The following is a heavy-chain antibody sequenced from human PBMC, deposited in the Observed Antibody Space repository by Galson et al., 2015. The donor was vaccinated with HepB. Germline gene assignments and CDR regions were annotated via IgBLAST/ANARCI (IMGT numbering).Heavy chain of an antibody. CDR3: AKDRTMVRGVIIITRANWFDP. CDR1: GFTFSSYG. J-gene: IGHJ5*02. D-gene: IGHD3-10*01. CDR2: IRYDGSNK. V-gene: IGHV3-30*02. Sequence: SLRLSCAASGFTFSSYGMHWVRQAPGKGLEWVAFIRYDGSNKYYADSVKGRFTISRDNSKNTLYLQMNSLRAEDTVVYYCAKDRTMVRGVIIITRANWFDPWGQGTLVTVSS.